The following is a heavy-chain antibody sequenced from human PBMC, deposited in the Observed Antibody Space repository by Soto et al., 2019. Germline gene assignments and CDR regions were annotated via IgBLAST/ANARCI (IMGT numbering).Heavy chain of an antibody. CDR1: GFTFSSYD. J-gene: IGHJ6*02. Sequence: HPGGSLRLSCAASGFTFSSYDMHWVRQATGKGLEWVSAIGTAGDTYYPGSVKGRFTISRENAKNSLYLQMDSLRAGDTAVYYCARAGDFGEHHYGMDVWGQGTTVTVSS. CDR2: IGTAGDT. D-gene: IGHD3-10*01. V-gene: IGHV3-13*01. CDR3: ARAGDFGEHHYGMDV.